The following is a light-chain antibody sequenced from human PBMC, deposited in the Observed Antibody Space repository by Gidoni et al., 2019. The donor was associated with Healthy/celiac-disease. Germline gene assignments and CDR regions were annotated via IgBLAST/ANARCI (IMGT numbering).Light chain of an antibody. Sequence: IQMTQSPASVSAAVGDRVTITCRLSQGISSRLAWYQQKPGKPPKLLIYAASSLPSGVPSRFSGSGSRTDFTLTISSLQPEDFATYYCQQAHSFPLTFXGXTKVEIK. CDR3: QQAHSFPLT. CDR2: AAS. J-gene: IGKJ4*01. V-gene: IGKV1D-12*01. CDR1: QGISSR.